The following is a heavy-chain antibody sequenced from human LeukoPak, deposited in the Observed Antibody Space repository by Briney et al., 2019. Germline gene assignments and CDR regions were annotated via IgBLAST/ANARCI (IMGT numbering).Heavy chain of an antibody. D-gene: IGHD3-22*01. CDR2: IRSSGSTI. CDR3: ARIQYYYDSRYLDY. V-gene: IGHV3-48*04. CDR1: GFTFSSYS. J-gene: IGHJ4*02. Sequence: PGGSLRLSCAASGFTFSSYSMNWVRQAPGKGLEWVSYIRSSGSTIYYADSVKGRFTISRDNAKNSLYLRMNSLRAEDTAVYYCARIQYYYDSRYLDYWGQGALVTVSS.